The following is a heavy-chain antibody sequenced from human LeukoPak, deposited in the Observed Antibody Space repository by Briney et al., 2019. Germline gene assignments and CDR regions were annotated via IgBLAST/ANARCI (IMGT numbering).Heavy chain of an antibody. CDR3: AKDIGVGYYDSSGLEGYFDY. V-gene: IGHV3-9*01. CDR1: RFTFYDYA. Sequence: GGSLRRSCAASRFTFYDYAMHWLRQAPGKGLEWVSGISWNSGSIGYADSVRGRFTISRDNAKNSLYLQMNSLRAEDTALYYCAKDIGVGYYDSSGLEGYFDYWGQGTLVTVSS. D-gene: IGHD3-22*01. J-gene: IGHJ4*02. CDR2: ISWNSGSI.